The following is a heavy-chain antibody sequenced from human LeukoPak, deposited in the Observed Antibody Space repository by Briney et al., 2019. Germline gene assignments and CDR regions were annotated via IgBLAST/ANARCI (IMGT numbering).Heavy chain of an antibody. D-gene: IGHD6-19*01. J-gene: IGHJ4*02. CDR1: GFTFSSYA. CDR3: ARPYNSGWYGDFDY. CDR2: ISYDGSNE. Sequence: GRSLRLSCAASGFTFSSYAMHWVRQAPGKGLEWVAVISYDGSNEYYADSVKGRFTISRDNSKNTLYLQMSSLRAEDTAVYYCARPYNSGWYGDFDYWGQGTLVTVFS. V-gene: IGHV3-30*04.